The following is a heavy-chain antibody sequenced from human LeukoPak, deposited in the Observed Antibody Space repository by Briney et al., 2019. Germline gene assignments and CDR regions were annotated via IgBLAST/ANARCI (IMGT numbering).Heavy chain of an antibody. CDR1: GFTFSSYS. Sequence: GGSLRLSCAASGFTFSSYSMNWVRQAPGKGLEWVSSISSSSSYIYYADSVKGRFTISRDNAKNSLYLQMNSLRAEDTAVYYCARDMSYYHSSGYYYEGYWGQGTLVTVSS. J-gene: IGHJ4*02. V-gene: IGHV3-21*01. D-gene: IGHD3-22*01. CDR3: ARDMSYYHSSGYYYEGY. CDR2: ISSSSSYI.